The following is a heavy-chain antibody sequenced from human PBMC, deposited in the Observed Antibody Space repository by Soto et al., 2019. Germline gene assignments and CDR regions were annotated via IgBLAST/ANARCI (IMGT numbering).Heavy chain of an antibody. D-gene: IGHD6-13*01. CDR2: IIPIFGTA. J-gene: IGHJ4*02. V-gene: IGHV1-69*13. CDR1: GGTFSSYA. Sequence: SVKVSCKASGGTFSSYAISWVRQAPGQGLEWMGGIIPIFGTANYAQKFQGRVTITADESTSTAYMELSSLRSEDTAVYYCARSNAAAFSFDSWGQGTLVTVSS. CDR3: ARSNAAAFSFDS.